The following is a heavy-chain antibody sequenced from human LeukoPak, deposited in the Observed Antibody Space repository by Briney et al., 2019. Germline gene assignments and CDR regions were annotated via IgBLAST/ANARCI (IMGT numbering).Heavy chain of an antibody. Sequence: GRSLRLSCAASGFTFSSYGMCWVRQAPGKGLEWVALISHDGTVILDTDSLKGRFTISGDNSKHPLYLHINNVRVDDTAVYYCARDKAPHVLTGFGPLESWGQRTLVTVSP. CDR3: ARDKAPHVLTGFGPLES. CDR1: GFTFSSYG. V-gene: IGHV3-30*03. J-gene: IGHJ4*02. D-gene: IGHD3-9*01. CDR2: ISHDGTVI.